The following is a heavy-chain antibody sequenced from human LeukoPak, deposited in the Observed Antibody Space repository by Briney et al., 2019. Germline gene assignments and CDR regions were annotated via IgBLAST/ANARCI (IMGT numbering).Heavy chain of an antibody. CDR3: AKDRRSSSGWYLDY. D-gene: IGHD6-19*01. CDR1: GFTFSSYA. CDR2: ISGSGGST. V-gene: IGHV3-23*01. J-gene: IGHJ4*02. Sequence: GGSLRLSCAASGFTFSSYAMSWVRQAPGKGLEWVSAISGSGGSTYYADSVKGRFAISRDNSKNTLYLQMNSLRAEDTAVYYCAKDRRSSSGWYLDYWGQGTLVTVSS.